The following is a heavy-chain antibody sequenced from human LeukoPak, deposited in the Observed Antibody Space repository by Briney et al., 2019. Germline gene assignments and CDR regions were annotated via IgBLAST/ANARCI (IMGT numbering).Heavy chain of an antibody. CDR2: INPNSGGT. J-gene: IGHJ4*02. CDR3: ATDLLGYCSGGSCYSTDY. CDR1: GYTFTGYY. Sequence: ASVKVSCKASGYTFTGYYMHWVRQAPGQGLEWMGRINPNSGGTIYAQKFQGRVTMTEDTSTDTAYMELSSLRSEDTAVYYCATDLLGYCSGGSCYSTDYWGQGTLVTVSS. D-gene: IGHD2-15*01. V-gene: IGHV1-2*06.